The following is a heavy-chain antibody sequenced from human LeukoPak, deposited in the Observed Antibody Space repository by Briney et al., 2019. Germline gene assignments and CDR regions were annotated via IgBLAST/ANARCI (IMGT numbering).Heavy chain of an antibody. Sequence: GRSLRLSCAASGSTFSSYGMHWVRQAPGKGLEWVAVISYDGSNKYYADSVKGRFTISRDNSKNTLYLQMNSLRAEDTAVYYCAKDPRYSSGQGYYWGQGTLVTVSS. CDR3: AKDPRYSSGQGYY. CDR1: GSTFSSYG. J-gene: IGHJ4*02. CDR2: ISYDGSNK. V-gene: IGHV3-30*18. D-gene: IGHD6-19*01.